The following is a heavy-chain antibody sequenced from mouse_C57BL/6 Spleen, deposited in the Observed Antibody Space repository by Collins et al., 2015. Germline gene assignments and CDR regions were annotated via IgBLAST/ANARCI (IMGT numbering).Heavy chain of an antibody. Sequence: QAYLQQSGAELVRPGASVKMSCKASGYTFTSNNMHWVKQTPRQGLEWIGAIYPGNGDISYNQKFKGKATLTVDKSSSTAYMQLSSLTSEDSAVYFCAGGELVHYFDYWGQGTTLTVSS. CDR2: IYPGNGDI. V-gene: IGHV1-12*01. CDR3: AGGELVHYFDY. J-gene: IGHJ2*01. CDR1: GYTFTSNN. D-gene: IGHD1-3*01.